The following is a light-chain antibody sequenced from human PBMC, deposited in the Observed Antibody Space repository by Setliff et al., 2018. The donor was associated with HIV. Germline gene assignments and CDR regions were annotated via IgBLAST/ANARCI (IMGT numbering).Light chain of an antibody. CDR1: SSDVGDFDS. CDR2: EVN. V-gene: IGLV2-14*01. J-gene: IGLJ1*01. CDR3: SSYTTTSTLRV. Sequence: QSVLTQPPSASGSPGQSITISCTATSSDVGDFDSVAWYQQHPGRAPKLMIYEVNNRPSGVSNRFSGSKSGNTASLTISGLQADDEADYYCSSYTTTSTLRVFGAGTRSPS.